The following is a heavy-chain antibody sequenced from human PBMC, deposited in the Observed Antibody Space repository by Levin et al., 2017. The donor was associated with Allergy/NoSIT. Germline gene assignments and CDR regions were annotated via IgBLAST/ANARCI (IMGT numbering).Heavy chain of an antibody. D-gene: IGHD2-2*01. J-gene: IGHJ6*02. V-gene: IGHV4-59*01. CDR1: GISIGTYY. Sequence: PSETLSLTCSVSGISIGTYYWSWIRQSPGKGLEWIGYLYRGASTIYNPSLKSRVTISVDMSKNQFSLKLTSMTAADTAVYYCARGPETDQYGMDVWGQGATVTVPS. CDR3: ARGPETDQYGMDV. CDR2: LYRGAST.